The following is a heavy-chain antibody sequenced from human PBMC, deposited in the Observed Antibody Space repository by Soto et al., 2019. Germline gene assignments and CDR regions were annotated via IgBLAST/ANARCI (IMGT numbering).Heavy chain of an antibody. J-gene: IGHJ4*02. Sequence: GGSLRLSCAASGFTFDDYAMHWVRQAPGKGLEWVSGISWKSGSITYADSVKGRFTISRDNAKNSLFLQMNSLRAEDTALYYCANDREASRSSDYFDYWGQGTLVTVSS. CDR3: ANDREASRSSDYFDY. V-gene: IGHV3-9*01. D-gene: IGHD6-6*01. CDR2: ISWKSGSI. CDR1: GFTFDDYA.